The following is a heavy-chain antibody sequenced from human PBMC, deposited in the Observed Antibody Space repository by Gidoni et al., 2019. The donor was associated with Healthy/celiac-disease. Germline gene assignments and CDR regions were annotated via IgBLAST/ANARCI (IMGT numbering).Heavy chain of an antibody. J-gene: IGHJ4*02. D-gene: IGHD2-2*01. Sequence: EVQLVESGGGLVKPGGPLRLACAASVFTFSNAWTNWVRQAPGKGREWVGRIKSKTDGGTTDDAAPVKGRFTISRDDSKNTLYLQMNSLKTEDTAVYYCTTDIVVVPAALSYYFDYWGQGTLVTVSS. CDR2: IKSKTDGGTT. CDR3: TTDIVVVPAALSYYFDY. V-gene: IGHV3-15*07. CDR1: VFTFSNAW.